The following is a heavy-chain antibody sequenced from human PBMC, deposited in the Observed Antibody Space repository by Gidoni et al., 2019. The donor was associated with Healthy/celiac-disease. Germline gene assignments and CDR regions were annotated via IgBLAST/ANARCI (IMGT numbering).Heavy chain of an antibody. Sequence: QVQLQESGPGLVKPSQTLSLTCTVSGGPISRGGYYWSWIRQHPGKGLEWIGYIYYSGSTYYNPSLKSRVTISVDTSKNQFSLKLSSVTAADTAVYYCARARGYYYGSGSDYYYMDVWGKGTTVTVSS. D-gene: IGHD3-10*01. CDR1: GGPISRGGYY. CDR2: IYYSGST. V-gene: IGHV4-31*03. J-gene: IGHJ6*03. CDR3: ARARGYYYGSGSDYYYMDV.